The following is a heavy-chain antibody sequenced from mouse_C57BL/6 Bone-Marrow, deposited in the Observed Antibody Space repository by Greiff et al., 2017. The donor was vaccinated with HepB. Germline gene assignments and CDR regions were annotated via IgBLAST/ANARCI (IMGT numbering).Heavy chain of an antibody. V-gene: IGHV1-5*01. D-gene: IGHD1-1*01. CDR2: INPGNSDT. CDR3: TRYPITTVRSFYAMDY. Sequence: EVQLQQSGTVLARPGASVKMSCKTSGYTFTSYWMHWVKQRPGQGLEWIGAINPGNSDTSYNQKFKGKAKLTAVTSASTAYMELSSLTNEDSAVYYCTRYPITTVRSFYAMDYWGQGTSVTVAS. CDR1: GYTFTSYW. J-gene: IGHJ4*01.